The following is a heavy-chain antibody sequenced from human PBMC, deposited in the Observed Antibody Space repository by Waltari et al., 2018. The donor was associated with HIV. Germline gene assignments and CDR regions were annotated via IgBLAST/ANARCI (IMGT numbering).Heavy chain of an antibody. CDR3: AKRGLAAAMGVHYYGMDV. CDR1: GFTFSSYA. J-gene: IGHJ6*02. V-gene: IGHV3-23*01. D-gene: IGHD6-13*01. CDR2: ISGSGGST. Sequence: EVQLLESGGGSVQPGGSLRLSCAASGFTFSSYAMSWVRQAPGKGLEWVSAISGSGGSTYYADSVKGRFTISRDNSKNTLYLQMNSLRAEDTAVYYCAKRGLAAAMGVHYYGMDVWGQGTTVTVSS.